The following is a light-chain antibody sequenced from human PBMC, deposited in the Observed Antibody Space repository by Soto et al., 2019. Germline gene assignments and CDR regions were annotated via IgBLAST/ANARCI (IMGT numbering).Light chain of an antibody. Sequence: QTVVTQEPSFSVSPGRTVTLTCGLSSGSVSTSFYPSWYQQTPGQAPRTLIYSTNTRSSGVPARFSGSILGNKAALTITGAQAEDESDYYCVLYMGSGISLFGGGTKLTVL. CDR2: STN. J-gene: IGLJ3*02. CDR1: SGSVSTSFY. V-gene: IGLV8-61*01. CDR3: VLYMGSGISL.